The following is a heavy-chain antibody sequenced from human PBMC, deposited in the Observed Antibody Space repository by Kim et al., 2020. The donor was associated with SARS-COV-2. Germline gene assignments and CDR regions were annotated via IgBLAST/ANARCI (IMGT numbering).Heavy chain of an antibody. CDR3: AKVSPSLGYFDL. J-gene: IGHJ2*01. Sequence: GGSLRLSCAASGFTFDDYAMHWVRQASGKGLEWVSGISWNSGSIGYAESVKGRFTISRDNAKNSLYLQMNSLRAEDTALYYCAKVSPSLGYFDLWGRGTL. CDR2: ISWNSGSI. D-gene: IGHD6-13*01. V-gene: IGHV3-9*01. CDR1: GFTFDDYA.